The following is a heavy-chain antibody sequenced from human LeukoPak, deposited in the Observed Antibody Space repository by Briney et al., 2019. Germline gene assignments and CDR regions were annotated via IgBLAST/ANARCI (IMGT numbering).Heavy chain of an antibody. CDR1: GLTFSSYG. CDR3: AKGKQQWWSFDALYI. V-gene: IGHV3-30*18. Sequence: GRSLRLSCAASGLTFSSYGMHWVRQAPGEGVEWVALISYEGSKKYYADSVKGRFTISRDNSENTLYLQMNSLRPEDTAVYHCAKGKQQWWSFDALYIWGQGTMVTVSS. D-gene: IGHD2-15*01. J-gene: IGHJ3*02. CDR2: ISYEGSKK.